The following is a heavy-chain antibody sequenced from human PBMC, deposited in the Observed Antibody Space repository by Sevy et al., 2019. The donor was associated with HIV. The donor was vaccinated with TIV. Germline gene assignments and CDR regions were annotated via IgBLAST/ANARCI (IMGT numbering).Heavy chain of an antibody. CDR2: ISGPGALT. CDR1: GFTFRNYA. D-gene: IGHD4-17*01. Sequence: GGSLRLSCAASGFTFRNYAMSYVRQTPGKGLEWVSSISGPGALTYYADSGKVRFTISRDNSKNTLFLQMNSLRAEDTALYYCARGDEPATDYADYVPNAFDIWGQGTMVTVSS. V-gene: IGHV3-23*01. J-gene: IGHJ3*02. CDR3: ARGDEPATDYADYVPNAFDI.